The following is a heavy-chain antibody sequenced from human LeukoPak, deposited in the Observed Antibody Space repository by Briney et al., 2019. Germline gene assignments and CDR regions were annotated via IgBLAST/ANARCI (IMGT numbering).Heavy chain of an antibody. CDR3: AKAPVTTCRGAFCYPFDY. CDR1: GFTFSSYA. Sequence: GGSLRLSCAASGFTFSSYAMSWVRQAPGKGLEWVSSISGSGGSTYYADFVKGRFTISRDNSKNTLFLQMNRLRPEDAAVYYCAKAPVTTCRGAFCYPFDYWGLGTLVTVSS. J-gene: IGHJ4*02. V-gene: IGHV3-23*01. D-gene: IGHD2-15*01. CDR2: ISGSGGST.